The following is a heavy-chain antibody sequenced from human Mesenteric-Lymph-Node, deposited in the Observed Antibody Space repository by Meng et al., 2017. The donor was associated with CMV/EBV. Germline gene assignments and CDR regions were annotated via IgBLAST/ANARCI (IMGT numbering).Heavy chain of an antibody. V-gene: IGHV1-69*01. Sequence: FSSSALSWVRPAPGQGLEWMGGIIPIFGTANYAQKFQGRVTITADESTSTAYMELSSLRSEDTAVYYCAIPLGYCSSTSCYPWFDPWGQGTLVTVSS. CDR2: IIPIFGTA. J-gene: IGHJ5*02. CDR3: AIPLGYCSSTSCYPWFDP. CDR1: FSSSA. D-gene: IGHD2-2*01.